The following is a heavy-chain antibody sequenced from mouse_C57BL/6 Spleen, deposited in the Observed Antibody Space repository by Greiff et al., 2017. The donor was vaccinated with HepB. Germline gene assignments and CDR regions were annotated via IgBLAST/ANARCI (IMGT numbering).Heavy chain of an antibody. V-gene: IGHV2-2*01. CDR2: IWSGGST. CDR1: GFSLTSYG. D-gene: IGHD1-1*01. Sequence: VKLMESGPGLVQPSQSLSITCTVSGFSLTSYGVHWVRQSPGKGLEWLGVIWSGGSTDYNAAFISRLSISKDNSKSQVFFKMNSLQADDTAIYYCARSFTTVVARNAMDYWGQGTSVTVSS. CDR3: ARSFTTVVARNAMDY. J-gene: IGHJ4*01.